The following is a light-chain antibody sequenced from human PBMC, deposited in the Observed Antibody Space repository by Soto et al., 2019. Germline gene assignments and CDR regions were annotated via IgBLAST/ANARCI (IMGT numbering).Light chain of an antibody. CDR1: TSDVGGYDY. J-gene: IGLJ1*01. Sequence: QSALTQTASVSGSPGQSITLSCTGTTSDVGGYDYVSWYHQHPGKIPKFFIYESTHRPSGVSHRFSGSKSGNTASLTISGLQAEDEADYYCTSYTSGSTYVFGTGTKVT. CDR2: EST. V-gene: IGLV2-14*01. CDR3: TSYTSGSTYV.